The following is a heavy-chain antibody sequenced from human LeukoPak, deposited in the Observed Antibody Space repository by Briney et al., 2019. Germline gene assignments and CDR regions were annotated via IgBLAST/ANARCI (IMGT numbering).Heavy chain of an antibody. V-gene: IGHV3-73*01. CDR3: TRRAYCGDDCYSGLDY. Sequence: PGGSLRLSCAASGLTFSGSVMHWVRQPSGKGLEWVGRIRSKTNNYTTAYAASVKGRFTIYRDDSKNMAYLQMNSLKTEDTAVYYCTRRAYCGDDCYSGLDYWGQGTLVTVSS. D-gene: IGHD2-21*02. CDR1: GLTFSGSV. J-gene: IGHJ4*02. CDR2: IRSKTNNYTT.